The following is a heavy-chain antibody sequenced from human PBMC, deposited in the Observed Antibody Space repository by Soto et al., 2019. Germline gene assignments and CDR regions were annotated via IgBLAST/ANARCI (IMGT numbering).Heavy chain of an antibody. J-gene: IGHJ4*02. CDR1: GGSISSSSYY. D-gene: IGHD2-15*01. V-gene: IGHV4-39*01. Sequence: SETLSLTCTVSGGSISSSSYYWGWIRQPPGKGLEWIGSIYYSGSTYYNPSLKSRVTISVDTSKNQFSLKLSSVTAADTAVYYCARGRVRGMGYCSGGSCYWLDYWDQGTLVTVSS. CDR2: IYYSGST. CDR3: ARGRVRGMGYCSGGSCYWLDY.